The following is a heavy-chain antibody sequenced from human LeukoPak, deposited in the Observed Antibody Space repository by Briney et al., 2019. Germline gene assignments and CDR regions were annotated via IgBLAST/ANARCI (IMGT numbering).Heavy chain of an antibody. D-gene: IGHD4-17*01. Sequence: SETLSLTCAVSGDSFSSHYWTWIRQPPGRGLEWIGYISYIGTTNYNPSLKSRVTIPIDTSKNQFSLKLSSVTTADTAVYYCARDLVTVTKGFDIWGLGTMVSVSS. J-gene: IGHJ3*02. CDR2: ISYIGTT. CDR1: GDSFSSHY. CDR3: ARDLVTVTKGFDI. V-gene: IGHV4-59*11.